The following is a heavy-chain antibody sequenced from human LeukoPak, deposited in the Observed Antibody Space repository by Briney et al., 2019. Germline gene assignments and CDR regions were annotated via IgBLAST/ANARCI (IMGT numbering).Heavy chain of an antibody. D-gene: IGHD3-22*01. CDR2: ISYDENNK. CDR3: AREEYYYDSSGYFGY. CDR1: GFTFSSHG. Sequence: GGSLRLSCAASGFTFSSHGMHWVRQAPGKGLEWVAVISYDENNKYYADSVKGRFTISRDNSKNTLYLQMNSLRAEDTAVYYCAREEYYYDSSGYFGYWGQGTLVTVSS. V-gene: IGHV3-30*03. J-gene: IGHJ4*02.